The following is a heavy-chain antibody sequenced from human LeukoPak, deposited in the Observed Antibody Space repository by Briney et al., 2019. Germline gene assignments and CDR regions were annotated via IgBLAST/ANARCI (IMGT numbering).Heavy chain of an antibody. CDR1: GGSISSGSYY. J-gene: IGHJ4*02. CDR2: IYTSGST. V-gene: IGHV4-61*02. Sequence: SQTLSLTCTVSGGSISSGSYYWSWIRPPAGKGLEWIGRIYTSGSTNYNPSLKSRVTISVDTSKTQFSLKLSSVTAADTVVYYCARVLQRAFFDYWGQGTLVTVSS. D-gene: IGHD3-3*02. CDR3: ARVLQRAFFDY.